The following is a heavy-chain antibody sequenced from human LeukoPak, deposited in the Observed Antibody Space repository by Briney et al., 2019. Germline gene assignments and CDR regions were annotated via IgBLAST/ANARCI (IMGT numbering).Heavy chain of an antibody. CDR1: GYTFTGYY. CDR2: IIPILGIA. J-gene: IGHJ5*02. V-gene: IGHV1-69*04. D-gene: IGHD3-16*01. CDR3: ARDVGGSSMYNWFDP. Sequence: SVKVSCKASGYTFTGYYMHWVRQAPGQGLEWMGRIIPILGIANYAQKFQGRVTITADKSTSTAYMELSSLRSEDTAVYYCARDVGGSSMYNWFDPWGQGTLVTVSS.